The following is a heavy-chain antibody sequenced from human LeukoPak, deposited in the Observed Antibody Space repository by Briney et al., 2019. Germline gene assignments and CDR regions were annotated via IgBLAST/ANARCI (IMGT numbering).Heavy chain of an antibody. CDR1: GYSFTSYW. CDR2: IYPGDSDT. D-gene: IGHD6-13*01. V-gene: IGHV5-51*01. J-gene: IGHJ5*02. CDR3: ARTGYSSSWQYNWFDP. Sequence: GESLKISCKGSGYSFTSYWIGWVRQMPGKGLEWMGIIYPGDSDTRYSPSFQGQVTISADKSISTAYLQWSSLKASDTAMYYCARTGYSSSWQYNWFDPWGQGTLVTVSS.